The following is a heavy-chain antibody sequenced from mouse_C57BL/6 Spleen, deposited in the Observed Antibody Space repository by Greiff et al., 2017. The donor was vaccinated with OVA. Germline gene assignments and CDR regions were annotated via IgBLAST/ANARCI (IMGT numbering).Heavy chain of an antibody. D-gene: IGHD1-1*01. CDR1: GYTFTDYE. CDR2: IDPETGGT. Sequence: VQLVESGAELVRPGASVTLSCKASGYTFTDYEMHWVKQTPVHGLEWIGAIDPETGGTAYNQKFKGKAILTADKSSSTAYMELRSLTSEDSAVYYCTSGAYLLLFDYWGQGTTLTVSS. J-gene: IGHJ2*01. CDR3: TSGAYLLLFDY. V-gene: IGHV1-15*01.